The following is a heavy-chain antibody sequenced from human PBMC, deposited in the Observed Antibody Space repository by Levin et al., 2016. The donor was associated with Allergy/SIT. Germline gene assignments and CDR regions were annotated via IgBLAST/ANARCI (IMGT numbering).Heavy chain of an antibody. CDR2: ISAYNGNT. J-gene: IGHJ4*02. V-gene: IGHV1-18*01. Sequence: WVRQAPGQGLEWMGWISAYNGNTNYAQKLQGRVTMTTDTSTSTAYMELRSLRSDDTAVYYCARDRRVAARPSLGYWGQGTLVTVSS. D-gene: IGHD6-6*01. CDR3: ARDRRVAARPSLGY.